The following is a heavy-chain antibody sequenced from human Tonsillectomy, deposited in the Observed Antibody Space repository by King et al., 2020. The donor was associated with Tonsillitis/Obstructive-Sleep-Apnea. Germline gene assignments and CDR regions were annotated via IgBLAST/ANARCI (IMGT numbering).Heavy chain of an antibody. CDR2: IYYSGST. J-gene: IGHJ5*02. CDR1: GGSISSYY. V-gene: IGHV4-59*08. D-gene: IGHD4-11*01. CDR3: AKVRAINYCCYPVEWFDP. Sequence: VQLQESGPGLVKPSETLSLTCTVSGGSISSYYWSWIRQPPGKGLEWIGCIYYSGSTNYNSSLKSRVTISVDTSKKQFSLKLSSVTAADSAVYYCAKVRAINYCCYPVEWFDPWGQGTLVTVSS.